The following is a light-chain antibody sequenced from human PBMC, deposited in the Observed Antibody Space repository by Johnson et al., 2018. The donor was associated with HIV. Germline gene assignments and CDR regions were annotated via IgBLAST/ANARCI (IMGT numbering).Light chain of an antibody. Sequence: QSVLTQSPSVSAAPGQKVTISCSGSSSNIGNNYVSWYQQLPGTAPKLLIYENNKRPSGIPDRFSGSKSGTSATLGITGLQTGDEADYYCGTLDSSLSAPYVFGTGTKVTVL. J-gene: IGLJ1*01. CDR1: SSNIGNNY. CDR2: ENN. CDR3: GTLDSSLSAPYV. V-gene: IGLV1-51*02.